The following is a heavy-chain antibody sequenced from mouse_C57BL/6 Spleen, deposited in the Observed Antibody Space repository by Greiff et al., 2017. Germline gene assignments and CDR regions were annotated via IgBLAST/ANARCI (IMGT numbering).Heavy chain of an antibody. D-gene: IGHD1-1*01. V-gene: IGHV1-52*01. CDR2: IDPSDSET. Sequence: QVQLQQPGAELVRPGSSVKLSCKASGYTFTSYWMHWVKQRPIQGLEWIGNIDPSDSETHYNQKFKDKATLTVDKSSSTAYMQLSSLTSEDSAVXYCARSDYYGSPYYYAMDYWGQGTSVTVSS. CDR1: GYTFTSYW. J-gene: IGHJ4*01. CDR3: ARSDYYGSPYYYAMDY.